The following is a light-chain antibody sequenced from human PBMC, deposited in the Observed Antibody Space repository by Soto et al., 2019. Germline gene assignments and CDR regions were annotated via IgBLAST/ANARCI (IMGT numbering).Light chain of an antibody. J-gene: IGLJ1*01. CDR3: ISETSSSNYV. Sequence: QSALTQPASVSGSPGQSITISCTGTSSDVGGYNYVSWYQQHPGKAPKLMIYDVSNRPSGVSNRFSGSKSGNTASLTISGLQAEDEGDEECISETSSSNYVFGTATQVTV. CDR2: DVS. V-gene: IGLV2-14*01. CDR1: SSDVGGYNY.